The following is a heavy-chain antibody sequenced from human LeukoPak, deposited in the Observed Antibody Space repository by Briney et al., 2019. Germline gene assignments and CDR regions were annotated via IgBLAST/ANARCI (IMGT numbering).Heavy chain of an antibody. CDR1: GYTFTSYG. Sequence: GASMKVSCKASGYTFTSYGINWVRQATGQGLEWMGWMNPNSGNTGYAQKFQGRVTMTRNTSISTAYMELSSLRSEDTAVYYCARDRPMVRGVNYYYYMDVWGKGTTVTVSS. D-gene: IGHD3-10*01. CDR3: ARDRPMVRGVNYYYYMDV. CDR2: MNPNSGNT. J-gene: IGHJ6*03. V-gene: IGHV1-8*01.